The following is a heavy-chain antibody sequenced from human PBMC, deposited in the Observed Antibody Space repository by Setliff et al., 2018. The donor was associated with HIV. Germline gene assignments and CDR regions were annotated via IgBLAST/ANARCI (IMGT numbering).Heavy chain of an antibody. V-gene: IGHV3-7*05. CDR1: GFTFRSYW. CDR2: IKDDGRDK. Sequence: GGSLRLSCVASGFTFRSYWMSWVRQAPGKRPEWVANIKDDGRDKFYLDSVKGRFTISRDNAKNSLYLQMNSLRLEDTALYYCASLAGWGQGTLVTVSS. CDR3: ASLAG. J-gene: IGHJ4*02.